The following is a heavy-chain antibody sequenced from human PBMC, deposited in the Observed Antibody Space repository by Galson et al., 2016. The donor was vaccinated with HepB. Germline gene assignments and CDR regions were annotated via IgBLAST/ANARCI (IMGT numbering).Heavy chain of an antibody. CDR1: EFAFSSYA. V-gene: IGHV3-23*01. Sequence: SLRLSCAAAEFAFSSYAMSWVRQAPVKGLEWVSTISGSGDITYYADSVKGRFTISRDNSKNTLYLQMNSLTAEDTAVYYCARFGGSLGMDVWGQRTTVTVSS. CDR3: ARFGGSLGMDV. J-gene: IGHJ6*02. D-gene: IGHD2-15*01. CDR2: ISGSGDIT.